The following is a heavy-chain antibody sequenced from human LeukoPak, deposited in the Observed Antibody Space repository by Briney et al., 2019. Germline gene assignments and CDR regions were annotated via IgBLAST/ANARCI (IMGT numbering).Heavy chain of an antibody. V-gene: IGHV3-30*03. Sequence: PGGSLRLSCAASGFTFSSYGMHWVRQAPGKGLEWVAVISYDGSNKYYADSVKGRFTISRDNAKNSLYLQMNSLRAEDTAVYYCARDLSSSWDYWGQGTLVTVSS. CDR2: ISYDGSNK. CDR3: ARDLSSSWDY. CDR1: GFTFSSYG. D-gene: IGHD6-13*01. J-gene: IGHJ4*02.